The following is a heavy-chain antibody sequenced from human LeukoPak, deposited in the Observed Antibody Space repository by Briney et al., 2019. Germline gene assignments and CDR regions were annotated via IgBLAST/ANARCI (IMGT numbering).Heavy chain of an antibody. V-gene: IGHV4-59*12. CDR3: AKVFCGGDCHVDF. CDR1: GGSISSYY. D-gene: IGHD2-21*02. CDR2: IYYSGST. J-gene: IGHJ4*02. Sequence: ASETLSLTCTVSGGSISSYYWSWIRQPPGKGLEWIGYIYYSGSTNYNPSLKSRVTISVDTSKNQFSLKLSSVTAADTAVYYCAKVFCGGDCHVDFWGRGTLVTVSS.